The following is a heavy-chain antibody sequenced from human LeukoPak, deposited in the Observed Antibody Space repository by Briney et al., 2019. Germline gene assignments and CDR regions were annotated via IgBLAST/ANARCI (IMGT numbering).Heavy chain of an antibody. CDR1: GGSFSGYY. Sequence: SETLSLTCAVYGGSFSGYYWSWTRQPPGKGLEWIGEINHSGSTNYNPSLKSRVTISVDTSKNQFSLKLSSVTAADTAVYYCARAHMITSYYYYYYMDVWGKGTTVTVSS. CDR2: INHSGST. CDR3: ARAHMITSYYYYYYMDV. V-gene: IGHV4-34*01. D-gene: IGHD3-16*01. J-gene: IGHJ6*03.